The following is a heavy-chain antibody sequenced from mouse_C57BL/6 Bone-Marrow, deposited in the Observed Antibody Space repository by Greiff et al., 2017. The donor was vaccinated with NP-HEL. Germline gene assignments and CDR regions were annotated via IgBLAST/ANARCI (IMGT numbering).Heavy chain of an antibody. J-gene: IGHJ1*03. D-gene: IGHD2-4*01. CDR1: GYTFTEYT. CDR3: ARHERIRLRRHGYFDV. V-gene: IGHV1-62-2*01. CDR2: FYPGSGGI. Sequence: VQLVESGAELVKPGSSVKLSCKASGYTFTEYTIHWVKQRSGQGLEWIGWFYPGSGGIKYKEKCKDTDKLTAEKSSSTAYMELIRFTSEDSAVYFCARHERIRLRRHGYFDVWGTGTTVTVSS.